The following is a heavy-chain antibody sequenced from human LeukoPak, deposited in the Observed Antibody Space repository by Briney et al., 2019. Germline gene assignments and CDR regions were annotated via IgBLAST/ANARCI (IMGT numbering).Heavy chain of an antibody. CDR2: IWYDGKFK. CDR3: AQGFGSGASSVQF. V-gene: IGHV3-33*06. Sequence: GGSLRLSCAASGFTFKTYAMHWVRQAPGKGLEWLAVIWYDGKFKYYGDSVKGRISISRDNSKATLDLQMDNLRAEDSGVYYCAQGFGSGASSVQFWGQGTLVTVSS. D-gene: IGHD2-15*01. J-gene: IGHJ4*02. CDR1: GFTFKTYA.